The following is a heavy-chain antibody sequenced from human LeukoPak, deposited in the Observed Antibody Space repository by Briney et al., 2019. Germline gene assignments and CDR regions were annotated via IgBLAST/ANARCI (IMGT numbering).Heavy chain of an antibody. D-gene: IGHD3-22*01. CDR3: VNDYDSSGYYEGY. J-gene: IGHJ4*02. V-gene: IGHV3-23*01. Sequence: PGGSLRLSCAVSGFSVTNNYMSWVRQAPGKGLEWVSLISAGGDATHYADSVKGRFTISRDNSKNTLYLQMNDLRAEDTAVYYCVNDYDSSGYYEGYWGQGTLVTVSS. CDR1: GFSVTNNY. CDR2: ISAGGDAT.